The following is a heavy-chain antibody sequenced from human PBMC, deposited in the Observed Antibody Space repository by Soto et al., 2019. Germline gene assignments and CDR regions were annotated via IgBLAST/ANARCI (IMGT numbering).Heavy chain of an antibody. J-gene: IGHJ2*01. D-gene: IGHD2-21*02. Sequence: QVQLVESGGGVVQPGRSLRLSCAASGFTFSSYGMHWVRQAPGKGLEWVAVIWYDGSNKYYADSVKGRFTISRDNSKNTLYLQVNSLRAEDRAVYYCARDVMVTAMVMWYFDLWGRGTLVTVSS. V-gene: IGHV3-33*01. CDR1: GFTFSSYG. CDR2: IWYDGSNK. CDR3: ARDVMVTAMVMWYFDL.